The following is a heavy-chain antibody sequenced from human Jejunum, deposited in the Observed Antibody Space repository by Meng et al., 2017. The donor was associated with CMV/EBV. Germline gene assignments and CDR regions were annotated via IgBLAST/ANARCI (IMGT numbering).Heavy chain of an antibody. CDR1: GFTFSSHA. V-gene: IGHV3-30*04. D-gene: IGHD3-16*01. CDR2: TSYDGNSQ. Sequence: GFTFSSHAMHWVRQAPGKGLEWVAVTSYDGNSQYYTDSVKGRFTISRDNSGNMLYLQMNSLRADDTAVYYCARDGGGFNSSPFDCWGQGTLVTVSS. J-gene: IGHJ4*02. CDR3: ARDGGGFNSSPFDC.